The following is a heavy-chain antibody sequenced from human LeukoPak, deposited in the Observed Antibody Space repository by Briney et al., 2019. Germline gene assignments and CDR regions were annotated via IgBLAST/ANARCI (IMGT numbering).Heavy chain of an antibody. CDR3: ARGGVYGSDPFDY. CDR1: GGTFSSYA. D-gene: IGHD3-10*01. J-gene: IGHJ4*02. Sequence: ASVKVSCKASGGTFSSYAISWVRQAPGQGLEWMGRIIPIFGTANYAQKFQGRVTITTDESTSTAYMELSSLRSEDTAVYYCARGGVYGSDPFDYWGQGTLVTVSS. CDR2: IIPIFGTA. V-gene: IGHV1-69*05.